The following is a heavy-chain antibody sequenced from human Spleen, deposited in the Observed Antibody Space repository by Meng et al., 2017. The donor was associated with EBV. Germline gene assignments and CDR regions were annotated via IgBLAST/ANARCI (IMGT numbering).Heavy chain of an antibody. CDR1: RFTLSSAW. Sequence: VRLAVSGGALVQSWVALRLSCSASRFTLSSAWMHWFRQVPGKGLVWVSRINEDGGITTYADSVKGRFTIFRDNTKNTLYLQMNSLRAEDTAVYFCSRDLVGSDDDWGQGTLVTVSS. D-gene: IGHD6-25*01. CDR3: SRDLVGSDDD. V-gene: IGHV3-74*01. CDR2: INEDGGIT. J-gene: IGHJ4*02.